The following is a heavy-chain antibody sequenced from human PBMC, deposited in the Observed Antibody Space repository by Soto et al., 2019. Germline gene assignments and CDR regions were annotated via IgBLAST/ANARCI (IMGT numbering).Heavy chain of an antibody. CDR3: ARGLTGEGNYYYYYGMDV. D-gene: IGHD7-27*01. CDR2: IIPIFGTA. J-gene: IGHJ6*02. Sequence: QVQLVQSGAEVKKPGSSVKVSCRASGGTFSSYAISWVRQAPGQGLEWMGGIIPIFGTANYAQKFQGRVTITADESTSTAYMELSSLRSEDTAVYYCARGLTGEGNYYYYYGMDVWGQGTTVTVSS. CDR1: GGTFSSYA. V-gene: IGHV1-69*01.